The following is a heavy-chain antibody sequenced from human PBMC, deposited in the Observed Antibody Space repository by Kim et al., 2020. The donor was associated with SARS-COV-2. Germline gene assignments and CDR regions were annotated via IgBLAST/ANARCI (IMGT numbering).Heavy chain of an antibody. Sequence: GGSLRLSCAASGFTFSSYSMNWVRQAPGKGLEWVSSISSSASYMYYADSVKGRFTISRDNAKNSLYLQMNSLRAEDTAVYYCARDLVYGSGSLFDYWGQGTLVTVSS. CDR3: ARDLVYGSGSLFDY. CDR2: ISSSASYM. D-gene: IGHD3-10*01. J-gene: IGHJ4*02. V-gene: IGHV3-21*01. CDR1: GFTFSSYS.